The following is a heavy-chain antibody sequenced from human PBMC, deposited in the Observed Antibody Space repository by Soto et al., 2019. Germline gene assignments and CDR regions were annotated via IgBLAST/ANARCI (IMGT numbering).Heavy chain of an antibody. Sequence: PSETLSLTCTVSGGCISSSSHYWGWIRQPPRKGLEWIGSIYYSGSTYYNPSLKSRVTISVDTSKNQFSLKLSSVTAADTAVYYCARSIAARRTNDAFDIWGQGTMVTVSS. CDR2: IYYSGST. CDR3: ARSIAARRTNDAFDI. D-gene: IGHD6-6*01. CDR1: GGCISSSSHY. J-gene: IGHJ3*02. V-gene: IGHV4-39*01.